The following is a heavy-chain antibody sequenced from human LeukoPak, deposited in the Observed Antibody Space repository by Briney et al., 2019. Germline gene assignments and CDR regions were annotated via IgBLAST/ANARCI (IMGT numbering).Heavy chain of an antibody. J-gene: IGHJ4*02. D-gene: IGHD6-19*01. CDR1: GFTFSRYS. CDR2: ISISSNYI. V-gene: IGHV3-21*04. Sequence: GGSLRLSCAVSGFTFSRYSMNWVRQAPGKGLEWVSSISISSNYIYYTDSVKGRFTISRDNAKNSLYLQMNSLRTEDTALYYCAKGDSSGYFDYWGQGTLVTVSS. CDR3: AKGDSSGYFDY.